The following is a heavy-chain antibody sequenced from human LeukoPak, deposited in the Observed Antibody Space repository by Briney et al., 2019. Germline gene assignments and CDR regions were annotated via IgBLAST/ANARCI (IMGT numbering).Heavy chain of an antibody. Sequence: GSVTVSCKASGYTFTGYYMHWVRQAPGQGLEWMGWINPNSGGTNYAQRFQGTVTMTRDTSISTAYMELSRLRSDDTAVYHCARGGEGAAIDYFDYWGQGTLVTVSS. CDR2: INPNSGGT. CDR3: ARGGEGAAIDYFDY. CDR1: GYTFTGYY. J-gene: IGHJ4*02. D-gene: IGHD3-10*01. V-gene: IGHV1-2*02.